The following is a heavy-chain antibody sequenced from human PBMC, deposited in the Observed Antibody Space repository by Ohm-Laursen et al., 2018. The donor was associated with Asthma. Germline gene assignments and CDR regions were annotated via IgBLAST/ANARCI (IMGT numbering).Heavy chain of an antibody. J-gene: IGHJ4*02. V-gene: IGHV4-30-2*01. Sequence: TLSLTCAVSGGSISSGGYSWSWIRQPPGKGLEWIGYIYHSGSTYYNPSLKSRVTISVDRSKNQFSLKLSSVTAADTAVYYCAREVAVAAHGGLGFDYWGQGTLVTVSS. CDR1: GGSISSGGYS. CDR3: AREVAVAAHGGLGFDY. CDR2: IYHSGST. D-gene: IGHD6-19*01.